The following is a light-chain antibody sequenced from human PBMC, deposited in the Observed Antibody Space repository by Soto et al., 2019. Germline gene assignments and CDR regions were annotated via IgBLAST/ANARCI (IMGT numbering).Light chain of an antibody. J-gene: IGLJ1*01. CDR3: SSYTSSSTYV. CDR2: EVN. CDR1: SSDIGGYNY. Sequence: QSALTQPPSASGSPGRSVTISCTGTSSDIGGYNYVSWYQQHPGKAPKLMIYEVNKRPSGVPDRFSGSKSGNTASLTVSGLQAEDEADYYCSSYTSSSTYVFGTGTKLTVL. V-gene: IGLV2-8*01.